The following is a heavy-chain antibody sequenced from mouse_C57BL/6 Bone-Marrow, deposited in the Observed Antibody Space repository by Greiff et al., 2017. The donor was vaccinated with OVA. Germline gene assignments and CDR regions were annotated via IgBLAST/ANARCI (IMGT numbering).Heavy chain of an antibody. D-gene: IGHD2-1*01. J-gene: IGHJ1*03. CDR2: IYPGSGST. CDR1: GYTFTSYW. V-gene: IGHV1-55*01. Sequence: QVQLQQPGAELVKPGASVKMSCKASGYTFTSYWITWVKQRPGQGLEWIGDIYPGSGSTNYNEKVKGKATLTVDTSSSTAYMQLSSLTSEDSAVYYCARGIYYGKAYFDVWGTGTTVTVSS. CDR3: ARGIYYGKAYFDV.